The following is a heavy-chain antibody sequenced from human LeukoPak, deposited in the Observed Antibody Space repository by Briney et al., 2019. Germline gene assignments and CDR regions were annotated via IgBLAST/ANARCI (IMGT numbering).Heavy chain of an antibody. CDR3: AISSGSDTFDY. CDR1: GFTFSSYE. V-gene: IGHV3-48*03. CDR2: ISSSGSTI. Sequence: PGGSLRLSCAASGFTFSSYEMNWVRQAPGKGLEWVSYISSSGSTIYYADSVKGRFTISRDNAKNSLYLQMNSLRAEDTALYYCAISSGSDTFDYWGQGTLVTVSS. D-gene: IGHD1-26*01. J-gene: IGHJ4*02.